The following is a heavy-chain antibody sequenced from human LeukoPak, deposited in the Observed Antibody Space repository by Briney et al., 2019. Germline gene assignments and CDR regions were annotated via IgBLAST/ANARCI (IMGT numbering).Heavy chain of an antibody. CDR2: ISGSGGTA. D-gene: IGHD2-21*02. CDR3: ARGVVTAYAAFDF. Sequence: PGGSLRLSCAASGFTFSIYAMSWVRQAPGKGLEWVSAISGSGGTAYYADSVKGRFTISRDNSKNTLDLQMSSLRVEDTAVYYCARGVVTAYAAFDFWGQGALVTVSS. J-gene: IGHJ4*02. CDR1: GFTFSIYA. V-gene: IGHV3-23*01.